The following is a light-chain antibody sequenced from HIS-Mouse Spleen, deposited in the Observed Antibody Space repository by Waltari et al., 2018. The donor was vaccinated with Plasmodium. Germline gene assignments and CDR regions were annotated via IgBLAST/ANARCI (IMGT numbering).Light chain of an antibody. J-gene: IGKJ1*01. CDR1: QSISSR. Sequence: DIQMTQSPSTLSASVGDRLTLNCRASQSISSRLAWYQQKPGKAPKLLIYKASSLESGVPSRFSGSGSGTEFTLTISSLQPDDFATYYCQQYNSYSWTFGQGTKVEIK. CDR3: QQYNSYSWT. CDR2: KAS. V-gene: IGKV1-5*03.